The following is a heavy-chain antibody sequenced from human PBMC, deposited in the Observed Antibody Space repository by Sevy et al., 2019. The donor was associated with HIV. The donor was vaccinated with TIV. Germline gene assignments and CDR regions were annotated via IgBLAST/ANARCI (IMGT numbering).Heavy chain of an antibody. V-gene: IGHV3-33*01. D-gene: IGHD2-15*01. CDR2: IWYDGENK. Sequence: GGSLRLSCAASGFTFSNHGMHWVRQAPGKGLEWVAGIWYDGENKYYADSVKGRFTISRDNSRYTVYLEMSSLRADDTAMYYCARESTHGSFDYWGRGTRVTVSS. J-gene: IGHJ4*02. CDR1: GFTFSNHG. CDR3: ARESTHGSFDY.